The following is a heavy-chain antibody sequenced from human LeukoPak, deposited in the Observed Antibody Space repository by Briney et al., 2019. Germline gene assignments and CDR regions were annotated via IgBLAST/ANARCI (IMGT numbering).Heavy chain of an antibody. D-gene: IGHD6-13*01. J-gene: IGHJ4*02. Sequence: GGSLRLSCAASGFTFSSYGMHWVRQAPGKGLEWVAVISYDGSNKYYADSVKGRFTISRDNSKNTLYLQMNSLRAEDTAVYYCAKMLGSSWYGDDYWGQGTLVTVSS. V-gene: IGHV3-30*18. CDR2: ISYDGSNK. CDR3: AKMLGSSWYGDDY. CDR1: GFTFSSYG.